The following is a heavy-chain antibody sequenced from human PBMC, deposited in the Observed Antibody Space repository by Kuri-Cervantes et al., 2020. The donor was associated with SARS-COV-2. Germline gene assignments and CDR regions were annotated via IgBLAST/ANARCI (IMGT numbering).Heavy chain of an antibody. J-gene: IGHJ4*02. Sequence: SETLSLTCAVYGGSFSGYYWSWIRQPPGKGLEWIGEINHSGSTNYNPSLKSRVTISVDTSKNQFSLKLSSVTAADTAVYYCARGQNSELLWFGEPISYYFDYWGQGTLVTVSS. CDR1: GGSFSGYY. CDR2: INHSGST. D-gene: IGHD3-10*01. V-gene: IGHV4-34*01. CDR3: ARGQNSELLWFGEPISYYFDY.